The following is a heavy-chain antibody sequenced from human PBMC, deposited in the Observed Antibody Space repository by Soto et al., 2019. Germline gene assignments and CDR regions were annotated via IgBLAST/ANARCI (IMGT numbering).Heavy chain of an antibody. CDR1: GGSISGYY. J-gene: IGHJ5*02. CDR3: AKHFDDYCGANLAFDP. Sequence: QVQLQESGPGLVKPSETLSLTCSVSGGSISGYYWSWIRQPPGKGPEWIAFISSSGRTDSNPSLSGRVTTSIDTPKTEISLRLTSVTAADTAVYYCAKHFDDYCGANLAFDPWGQGTLVTVSS. CDR2: ISSSGRT. V-gene: IGHV4-59*03. D-gene: IGHD3-16*01.